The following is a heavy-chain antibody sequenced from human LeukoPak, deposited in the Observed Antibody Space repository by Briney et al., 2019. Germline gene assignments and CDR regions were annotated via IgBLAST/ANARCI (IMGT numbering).Heavy chain of an antibody. V-gene: IGHV3-30*02. D-gene: IGHD2-2*01. CDR2: IRYGGSNK. CDR3: AKVKSTSPTMYYFDY. CDR1: GFTFSSYG. J-gene: IGHJ4*02. Sequence: GGSLRLSCAASGFTFSSYGMHWVRQAPGKGLEWVAFIRYGGSNKYYADSVKGRFTISRDNSKNTLYLQMNSLRAEDTAVYYCAKVKSTSPTMYYFDYWGQGTLVTVSS.